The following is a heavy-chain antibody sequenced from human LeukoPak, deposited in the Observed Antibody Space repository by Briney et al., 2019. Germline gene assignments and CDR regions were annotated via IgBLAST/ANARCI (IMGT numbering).Heavy chain of an antibody. J-gene: IGHJ3*02. V-gene: IGHV3-11*04. CDR2: ISSSGSTI. CDR1: GFTFSDYY. Sequence: GGSLRLSCAASGFTFSDYYTSWIRQAPGKGLEWVSYISSSGSTIYYADSVKGRFTISRDNAKNSLYLQMNSLRAEDTAVYYCARYDSSGYYVGAFDIWGQGTMVTVSS. CDR3: ARYDSSGYYVGAFDI. D-gene: IGHD3-22*01.